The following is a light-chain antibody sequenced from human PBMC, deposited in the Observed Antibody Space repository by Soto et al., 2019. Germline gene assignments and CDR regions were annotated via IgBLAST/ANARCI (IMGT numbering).Light chain of an antibody. V-gene: IGLV2-8*01. Sequence: QSALTQPPSASGSPGQSVTISCTGTSSDVGGYNYVSWYQQHPGKAPKLMIYEVSKRPSGVPDRFSGSKSGNTASLTVSGLQAEDEDDYYCSAYAGSSYLLFGGGTKLTVL. J-gene: IGLJ2*01. CDR3: SAYAGSSYLL. CDR2: EVS. CDR1: SSDVGGYNY.